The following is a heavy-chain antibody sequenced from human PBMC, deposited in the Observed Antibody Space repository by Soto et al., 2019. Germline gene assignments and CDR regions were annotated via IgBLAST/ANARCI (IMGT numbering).Heavy chain of an antibody. J-gene: IGHJ5*02. D-gene: IGHD6-19*01. Sequence: QVQLVESGGGVVQPGGSLILSCAASPFTLSNCGMHWVRQAPGRGLEWVAMISHDGNEKHYIDSVKGRFTISRDDSKNTLYLQMNSLRPEDTAVYYCAKDRYPGGWYNYFDPWGQGTLFTVSS. CDR2: ISHDGNEK. CDR3: AKDRYPGGWYNYFDP. CDR1: PFTLSNCG. V-gene: IGHV3-30*18.